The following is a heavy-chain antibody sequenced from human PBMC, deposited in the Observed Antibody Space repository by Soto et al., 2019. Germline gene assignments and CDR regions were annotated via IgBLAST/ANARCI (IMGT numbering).Heavy chain of an antibody. J-gene: IGHJ6*02. D-gene: IGHD2-2*01. CDR3: AHGADCSRTSCYGTRTDYYYGMDV. Sequence: QVQLVQSGAEVKKPGSSVKVSCKASAGTFSSYAISWVRQAPGQGLEWMGGIIPIFGTANYAQKFQGRVTITADESTSTAYMELSSLRSEDTAVYYCAHGADCSRTSCYGTRTDYYYGMDVWGQGPTVTVSS. V-gene: IGHV1-69*01. CDR1: AGTFSSYA. CDR2: IIPIFGTA.